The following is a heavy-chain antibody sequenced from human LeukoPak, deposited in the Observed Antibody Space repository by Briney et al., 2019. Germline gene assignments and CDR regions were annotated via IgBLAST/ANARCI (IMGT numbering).Heavy chain of an antibody. J-gene: IGHJ5*02. D-gene: IGHD1-1*01. CDR1: GYTFTSYY. CDR2: INPSGGST. CDR3: ARDFGYNWKANWFDP. V-gene: IGHV1-46*01. Sequence: ASVKVSCKASGYTFTSYYMHWVRQAPGQGLEWMGIINPSGGSTSYAQKFQGRVTMTRDMSTSTVYMELSSLRSEDTAVYYCARDFGYNWKANWFDPWAREPWSPSP.